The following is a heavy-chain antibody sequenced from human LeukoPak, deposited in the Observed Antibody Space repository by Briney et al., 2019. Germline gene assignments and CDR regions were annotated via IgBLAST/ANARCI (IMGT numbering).Heavy chain of an antibody. D-gene: IGHD6-19*01. V-gene: IGHV3-21*01. CDR2: ISSNSRYI. J-gene: IGHJ6*03. Sequence: PGGSLRLSCAASGFTFSTYSMNWVRQAPGKGLEWVSSISSNSRYIYYADSMRGRFTISRDNAKNSLYLQMNSLRAEDTAVYYCARSSGWYHRGPDYYYYYMDVWGKGTTVTVS. CDR3: ARSSGWYHRGPDYYYYYMDV. CDR1: GFTFSTYS.